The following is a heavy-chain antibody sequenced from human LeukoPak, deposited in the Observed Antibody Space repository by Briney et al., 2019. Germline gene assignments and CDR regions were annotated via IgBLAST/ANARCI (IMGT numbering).Heavy chain of an antibody. D-gene: IGHD6-19*01. CDR1: GFTVSSNY. CDR2: IYSGGST. J-gene: IGHJ4*02. Sequence: PGGSLRLSCAASGFTVSSNYMSWVRPAPGKGLGWVSVIYSGGSTYYPDSVKGRITISRDNSKNTLYLQMNSLRAEDTAVYYCARELAVAGPEGDYWGQGTLVTVSS. CDR3: ARELAVAGPEGDY. V-gene: IGHV3-53*01.